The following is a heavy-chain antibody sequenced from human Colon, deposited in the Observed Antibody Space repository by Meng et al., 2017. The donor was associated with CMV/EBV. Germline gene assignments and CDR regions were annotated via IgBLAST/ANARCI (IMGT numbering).Heavy chain of an antibody. Sequence: ASVKVSCKASAYTFTDYYIHWVRQAPGQGLEWMGWINPNSGGTNYAQKFEGRVTMTRDTSISTAYMEMRRLTSDDTAVYYCARLMDDRPGWFDPWGQGTLVTVSS. CDR2: INPNSGGT. CDR1: AYTFTDYY. CDR3: ARLMDDRPGWFDP. D-gene: IGHD2-8*01. V-gene: IGHV1-2*02. J-gene: IGHJ5*02.